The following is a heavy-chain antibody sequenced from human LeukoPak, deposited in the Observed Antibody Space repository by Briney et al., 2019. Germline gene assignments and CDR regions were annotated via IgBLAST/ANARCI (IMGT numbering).Heavy chain of an antibody. J-gene: IGHJ5*02. V-gene: IGHV4-39*01. Sequence: SETLSLTCSVSGGPIRAYYWNWLRQPPGKGLEWIASIFYSGSTYHNPSLKSRVTISVDTSKSQFSLKLSSVTAADTAVYFCARHPLKAYVSDWFDPWGQGTLVTVSS. D-gene: IGHD3-10*02. CDR3: ARHPLKAYVSDWFDP. CDR1: GGPIRAYY. CDR2: IFYSGST.